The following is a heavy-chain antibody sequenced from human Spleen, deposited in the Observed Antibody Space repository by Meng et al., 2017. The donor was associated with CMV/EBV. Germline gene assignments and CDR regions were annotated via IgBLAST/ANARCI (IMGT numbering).Heavy chain of an antibody. J-gene: IGHJ6*02. Sequence: SETLSLTCTVSGGSISSSSYYWGWIRQPPGKGLEWIGSIDYSGSTYYNPSLKSRVTISVDTSKNQFSQRLSSVTAATTAGYYCAREGRGESLGMDVWGQGTTVTVSS. V-gene: IGHV4-39*07. CDR3: AREGRGESLGMDV. D-gene: IGHD3-16*01. CDR1: GGSISSSSYY. CDR2: IDYSGST.